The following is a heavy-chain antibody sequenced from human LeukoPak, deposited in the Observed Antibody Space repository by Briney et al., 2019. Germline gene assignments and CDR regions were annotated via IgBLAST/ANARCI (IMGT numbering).Heavy chain of an antibody. CDR2: IKSKTDGGTT. V-gene: IGHV3-15*01. D-gene: IGHD3-22*01. CDR3: TTDSYYYDSSGYYSEYYFDY. Sequence: GGSLRLSCAASGFTFSNAWMSWVRQAPGKGLEWVGRIKSKTDGGTTDYAAPVKGRFTISRDDSKNTLYLQMNSLKTEDTAVYYCTTDSYYYDSSGYYSEYYFDYWGQGTLATVSS. J-gene: IGHJ4*02. CDR1: GFTFSNAW.